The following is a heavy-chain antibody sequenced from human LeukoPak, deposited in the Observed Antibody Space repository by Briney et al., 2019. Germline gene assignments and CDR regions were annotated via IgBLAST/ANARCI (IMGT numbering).Heavy chain of an antibody. V-gene: IGHV4-61*08. CDR3: ARGRSNYYGMDV. D-gene: IGHD1-26*01. Sequence: SQTLSLTCTVSGGSISSGGYYWNWIRRPPGKGLEWIGYIYYNGNTNYSPSLKSRVTMSVDTSKNLFSLKVSSVTAADTAVYYCARGRSNYYGMDVWGQGTTVTVSS. CDR2: IYYNGNT. J-gene: IGHJ6*02. CDR1: GGSISSGGYY.